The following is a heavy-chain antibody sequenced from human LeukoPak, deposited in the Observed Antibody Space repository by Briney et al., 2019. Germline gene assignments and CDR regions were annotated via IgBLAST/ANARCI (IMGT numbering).Heavy chain of an antibody. CDR2: ISYDGSNK. D-gene: IGHD3-10*01. CDR1: GFTFSSYG. CDR3: ARAPYYYGSGSFIDY. J-gene: IGHJ4*02. Sequence: PGGSLRLSCAASGFTFSSYGMHWVRQAPGKGLEWVAVISYDGSNKYYADSVKGRFTISRDNSKNTPYLQMNSLRAEDTAVYYCARAPYYYGSGSFIDYWGQGTLVTVSS. V-gene: IGHV3-30*03.